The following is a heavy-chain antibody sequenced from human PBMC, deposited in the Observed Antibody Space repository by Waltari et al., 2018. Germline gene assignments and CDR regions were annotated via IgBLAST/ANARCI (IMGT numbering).Heavy chain of an antibody. D-gene: IGHD1-26*01. Sequence: EVQLLESGGGLVQPGGSLRLSCAASGFTFSSYAMSWVRQAPGKGLELVSVIYSGGSTYYADSVKGRFTISRDNSKNTLYLQMNSLRAEDTAVYYCAKGFFSGSYHVDYFDYWGQGTLVTVSS. CDR1: GFTFSSYA. J-gene: IGHJ4*02. CDR3: AKGFFSGSYHVDYFDY. V-gene: IGHV3-23*03. CDR2: IYSGGST.